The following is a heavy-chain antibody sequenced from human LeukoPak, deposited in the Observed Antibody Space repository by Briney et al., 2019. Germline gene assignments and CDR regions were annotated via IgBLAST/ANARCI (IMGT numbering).Heavy chain of an antibody. CDR1: GFTFSSYA. V-gene: IGHV3-7*04. CDR2: IKQDGSKK. D-gene: IGHD5-24*01. Sequence: GSLRLSCSASGFTFSSYAMHWVRQAPGKGLEWVANIKQDGSKKSYVDSVKGRFTISRDNAKNSLYLQMNSLRAEDTAIYYCTRVGYIDEGIDYWGQGTLVTVSS. CDR3: TRVGYIDEGIDY. J-gene: IGHJ4*02.